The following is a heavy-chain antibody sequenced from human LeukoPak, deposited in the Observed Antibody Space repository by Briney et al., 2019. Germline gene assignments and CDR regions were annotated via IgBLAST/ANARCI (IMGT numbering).Heavy chain of an antibody. D-gene: IGHD3-9*01. V-gene: IGHV3-74*01. CDR1: GFIFSTYW. Sequence: PGGSLRLSCSASGFIFSTYWMHWVRQAPGKGLVWVSRISNDGSDTVYADSVKGRFTISRDNAKNTLYLQMNSLRVEDTGVYYCARTDKFDPWGQGTLVTVSA. CDR2: ISNDGSDT. J-gene: IGHJ5*02. CDR3: ARTDKFDP.